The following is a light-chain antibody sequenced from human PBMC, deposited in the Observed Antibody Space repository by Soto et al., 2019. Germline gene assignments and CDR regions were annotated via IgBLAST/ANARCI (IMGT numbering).Light chain of an antibody. CDR3: FSYAGSSTLG. Sequence: QSALTQPASVSGSPGQSITISCTGTSSDVGSYKFVSWYQQHPGKAPKLMIYEGSKRPSGVSHRFSGSKSGNTASLTISGLQAEDGAEYYCFSYAGSSTLGFGGGTKVTVL. CDR2: EGS. V-gene: IGLV2-23*01. CDR1: SSDVGSYKF. J-gene: IGLJ2*01.